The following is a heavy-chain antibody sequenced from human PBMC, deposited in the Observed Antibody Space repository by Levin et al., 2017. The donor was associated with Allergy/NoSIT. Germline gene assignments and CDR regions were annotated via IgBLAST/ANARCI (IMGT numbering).Heavy chain of an antibody. Sequence: GESLKISCTGPGNSFTSHWIGWVRQMPGIGLECMGIIYPGDSDIRYNPSFQGQVTISADKSINTAYLQWSSLKASDTAMYYWARSVCGDYRGHFDLWGRGTLVTVSS. V-gene: IGHV5-51*01. D-gene: IGHD4-17*01. CDR2: IYPGDSDI. J-gene: IGHJ2*01. CDR1: GNSFTSHW. CDR3: ARSVCGDYRGHFDL.